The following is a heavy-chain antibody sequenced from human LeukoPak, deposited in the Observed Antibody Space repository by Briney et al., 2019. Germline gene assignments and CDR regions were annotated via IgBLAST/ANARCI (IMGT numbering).Heavy chain of an antibody. Sequence: GGSLRLSCAASGFTFSSYEMNWVRQAPGKGLEWVSYISSSGSTIYYADSVKGRFTISRDNAKNSLYLQMNSLRAEDTAVYYCARDSSGYAFDIWGQGTMVTVSS. CDR1: GFTFSSYE. CDR2: ISSSGSTI. CDR3: ARDSSGYAFDI. J-gene: IGHJ3*02. D-gene: IGHD3-22*01. V-gene: IGHV3-48*03.